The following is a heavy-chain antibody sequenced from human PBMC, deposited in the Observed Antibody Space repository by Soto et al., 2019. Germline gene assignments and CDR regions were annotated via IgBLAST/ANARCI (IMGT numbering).Heavy chain of an antibody. J-gene: IGHJ4*02. D-gene: IGHD3-10*01. V-gene: IGHV3-23*01. CDR2: ISGSGGST. CDR3: AREGYYGSGSYYTDY. Sequence: GGSLRLSCAASGFTFSSYAMSWVRQAPGKGLEWVSAISGSGGSTYYADSVKGRFTISRDNSKNTLYLQMNSLRAEDTAVYYCAREGYYGSGSYYTDYWGQGTLVTVSS. CDR1: GFTFSSYA.